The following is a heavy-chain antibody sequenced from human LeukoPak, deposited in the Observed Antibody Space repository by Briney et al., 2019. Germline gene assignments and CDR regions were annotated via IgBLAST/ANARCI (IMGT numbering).Heavy chain of an antibody. CDR3: ARQNIGYDSGFGY. CDR1: GFTFSGYW. V-gene: IGHV3-7*01. D-gene: IGHD5-12*01. Sequence: GGSLRLSCAAPGFTFSGYWMTWVRQAPGKGLEWVANIKQDGSEKYYVDSVKGRFTISRDNAKNSLYLQMNSLRAEDTAVYYCARQNIGYDSGFGYWGQGTLVTVSS. J-gene: IGHJ4*02. CDR2: IKQDGSEK.